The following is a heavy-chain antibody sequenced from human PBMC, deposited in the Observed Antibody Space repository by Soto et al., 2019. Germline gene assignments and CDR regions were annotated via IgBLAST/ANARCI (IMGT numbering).Heavy chain of an antibody. Sequence: GGSLRLSCAASGFTFSSYSMNWVRQAPGKGLEWVSSISSSSSYIYYADSVKGRFTISRDNAKNSLYLQMNSLRAEDTAVYYCVSPTHRIAVAGRALHWGQGTLVTVSS. V-gene: IGHV3-21*01. J-gene: IGHJ4*02. D-gene: IGHD6-19*01. CDR3: VSPTHRIAVAGRALH. CDR2: ISSSSSYI. CDR1: GFTFSSYS.